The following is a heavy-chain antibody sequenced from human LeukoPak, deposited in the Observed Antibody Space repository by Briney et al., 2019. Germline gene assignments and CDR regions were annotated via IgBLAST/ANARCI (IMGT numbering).Heavy chain of an antibody. CDR1: GSTFSSYW. Sequence: GGSLRLSCAASGSTFSSYWMSWVRQAPGKGLEWVANIKQNGSEKYYVDSVKGRFTISRDNAKNSLYLQMNSLRAEDTAVYYCARDRWYSDYWGQGTLVTVSS. CDR2: IKQNGSEK. D-gene: IGHD6-13*01. CDR3: ARDRWYSDY. V-gene: IGHV3-7*01. J-gene: IGHJ4*02.